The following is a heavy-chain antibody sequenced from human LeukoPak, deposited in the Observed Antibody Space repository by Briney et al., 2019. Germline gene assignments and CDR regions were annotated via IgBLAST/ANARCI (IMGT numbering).Heavy chain of an antibody. CDR2: INHSGST. D-gene: IGHD6-13*01. V-gene: IGHV4-34*01. CDR3: ARDSRQQLVLEY. Sequence: PSETLSLTCAVYGGSFSGYYWSWIRQPPGKGLEWIGEINHSGSTNYNPSLKSRVTISVDTSKNQFSLKLSSVTAADTAVYYCARDSRQQLVLEYWGQGTLVTVSS. CDR1: GGSFSGYY. J-gene: IGHJ4*02.